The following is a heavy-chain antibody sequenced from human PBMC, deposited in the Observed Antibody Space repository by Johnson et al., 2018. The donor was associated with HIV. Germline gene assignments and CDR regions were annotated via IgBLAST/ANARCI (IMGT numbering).Heavy chain of an antibody. CDR3: GGVGRTGSAFDM. CDR2: IKQDGSEK. Sequence: VQLVESGGGLVQPGGSLRVSCAASGFTLSSYWMSWVRQAPGKGLEWVANIKQDGSEKYYADSVKGRFTISRDNSKNTLYLQMNTLRAEDTAVYYCGGVGRTGSAFDMWGLGTMVTVSS. CDR1: GFTLSSYW. D-gene: IGHD2-15*01. J-gene: IGHJ3*02. V-gene: IGHV3-7*02.